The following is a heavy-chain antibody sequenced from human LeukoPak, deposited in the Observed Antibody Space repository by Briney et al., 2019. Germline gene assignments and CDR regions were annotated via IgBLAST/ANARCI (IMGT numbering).Heavy chain of an antibody. J-gene: IGHJ4*02. Sequence: GGSLRLSCAASGFTFSSYSMNWVRQAPGKGLEWVSFISWDGGSTYYADSVKGRFTISRDNSKNSLYLQMNSLRAEDTALYYCAKDMAAYYYSSGNIDYWGQGTLVTVSS. V-gene: IGHV3-43D*03. D-gene: IGHD3-10*01. CDR2: ISWDGGST. CDR1: GFTFSSYS. CDR3: AKDMAAYYYSSGNIDY.